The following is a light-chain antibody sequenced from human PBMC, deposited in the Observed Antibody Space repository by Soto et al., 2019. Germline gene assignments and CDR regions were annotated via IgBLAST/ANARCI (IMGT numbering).Light chain of an antibody. J-gene: IGKJ5*01. Sequence: DIQITQSPSSLSSSVLERFTITCRASQGISSYLAWYQQKPGKAPKLLIYAASTLQSGVPSRFSGSGSGTEFTLTISSLQPEDFATYYCQQPNSYPITFGQGTRLEIK. V-gene: IGKV1-9*01. CDR1: QGISSY. CDR3: QQPNSYPIT. CDR2: AAS.